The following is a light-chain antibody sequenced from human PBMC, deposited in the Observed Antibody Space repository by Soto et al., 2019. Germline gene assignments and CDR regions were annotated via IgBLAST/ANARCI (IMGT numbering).Light chain of an antibody. Sequence: EIVMTQSPATLSVSPGEGATLSCRASQIVSSNLAWYQQKPGQAPRLLIYAASTRATGIPARFRGSGSGTEFTLTITSLQSEDFAVYYCQQYNNWPPLTFGGGTKVEIK. CDR1: QIVSSN. CDR3: QQYNNWPPLT. J-gene: IGKJ4*01. V-gene: IGKV3-15*01. CDR2: AAS.